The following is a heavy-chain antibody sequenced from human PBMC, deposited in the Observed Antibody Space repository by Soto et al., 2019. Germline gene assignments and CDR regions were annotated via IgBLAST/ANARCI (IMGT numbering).Heavy chain of an antibody. J-gene: IGHJ5*02. CDR3: ARDPYYDFWSAHTA. V-gene: IGHV4-30-4*01. D-gene: IGHD3-3*01. Sequence: SETLSLTWTVSGGSISSGDYYRSWIRQPPGKGLEWIGYIYYSGSTYYNPSLKSRVTISVDTSKNQFSLKLSSVTAADTAVYYCARDPYYDFWSAHTAWGQGTLVTVSS. CDR1: GGSISSGDYY. CDR2: IYYSGST.